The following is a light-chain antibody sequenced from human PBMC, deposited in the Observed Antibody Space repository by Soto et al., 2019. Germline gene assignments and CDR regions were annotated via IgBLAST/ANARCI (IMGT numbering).Light chain of an antibody. J-gene: IGKJ2*01. CDR3: QQYHNWPPKYT. V-gene: IGKV3-15*01. CDR2: GAS. CDR1: QNIITN. Sequence: EMMMTQSPATLSVSRGDRATLSCRASQNIITNLAWYQLKPGQAPRLLIYGASTRATGVPARFSGGGSGTEFTLTISSLQSEDFAVYYCQQYHNWPPKYTFGQGTKLEIK.